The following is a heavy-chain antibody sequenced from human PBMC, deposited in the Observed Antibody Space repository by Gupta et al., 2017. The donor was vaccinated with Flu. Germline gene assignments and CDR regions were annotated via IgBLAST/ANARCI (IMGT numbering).Heavy chain of an antibody. J-gene: IGHJ6*03. CDR3: AREGAGDHLPGWYMDV. V-gene: IGHV3-30*03. D-gene: IGHD3-16*01. CDR2: ITHDGSQT. Sequence: HWVRQPPGKGLQWVAAITHDGSQTFYADSVKDRFTISRDNSRGTLYLQMNNLRPEDTALYYCAREGAGDHLPGWYMDVWGKGATVTVSS.